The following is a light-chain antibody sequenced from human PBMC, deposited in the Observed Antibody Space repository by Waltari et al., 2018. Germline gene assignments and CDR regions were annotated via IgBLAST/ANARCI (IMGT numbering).Light chain of an antibody. V-gene: IGKV4-1*01. J-gene: IGKJ2*01. CDR2: WAS. CDR3: QQYYSTPPT. CDR1: QSVLYSSNNKNY. Sequence: DIVMTQPPDSLPVSLGERATINCQSSQSVLYSSNNKNYLAWYQQRPGQRPKFSIHWASTRESGVPDRFSGSGSGTDFTLTISSLQAEDVAVYYCQQYYSTPPTFGQGTKLEIK.